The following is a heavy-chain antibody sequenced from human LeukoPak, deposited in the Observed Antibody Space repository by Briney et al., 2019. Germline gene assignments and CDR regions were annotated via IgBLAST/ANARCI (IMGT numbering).Heavy chain of an antibody. D-gene: IGHD1-7*01. J-gene: IGHJ1*01. CDR3: ARSFFQWNYGSCLDS. CDR1: GIIVSGNY. Sequence: GGSLRLSCAASGIIVSGNYMSWVRQAPGKGLEWVSVTYSGGTSYYADSVKDRFTISRDTSKNTVYLQMNSLRPEDTAVYSCARSFFQWNYGSCLDSWGQGTLVTVSS. V-gene: IGHV3-66*01. CDR2: TYSGGTS.